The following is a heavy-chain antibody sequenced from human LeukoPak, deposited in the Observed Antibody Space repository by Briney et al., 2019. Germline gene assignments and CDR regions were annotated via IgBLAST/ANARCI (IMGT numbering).Heavy chain of an antibody. J-gene: IGHJ4*02. CDR1: GYTFTGYY. V-gene: IGHV1-2*02. CDR3: ASSYDFWSGYLPFDY. D-gene: IGHD3-3*01. CDR2: INPNSGGT. Sequence: ASVKVSCKASGYTFTGYYMHWVRQAPGQGLEWMGWINPNSGGTNYAQKFQGRVTVTRDTSISTAYMELSRLRSDDTVVYYCASSYDFWSGYLPFDYWGQGTLVTVSS.